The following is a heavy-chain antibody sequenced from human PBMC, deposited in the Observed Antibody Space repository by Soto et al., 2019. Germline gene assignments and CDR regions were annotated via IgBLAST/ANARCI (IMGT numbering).Heavy chain of an antibody. J-gene: IGHJ4*02. CDR1: GGSISSSSYW. V-gene: IGHV4-39*01. CDR3: ARQERWRVAIDY. D-gene: IGHD2-15*01. Sequence: QLQLQESGPGLVKPSETLSLTCTVSGGSISSSSYWWGWIRQPPGKGLEWIGSILYSGSIYYPPSLQSRVTMSVDTSENQFSLKLSSVTAADTDVYYCARQERWRVAIDYWGQGTLVTVSS. CDR2: ILYSGSI.